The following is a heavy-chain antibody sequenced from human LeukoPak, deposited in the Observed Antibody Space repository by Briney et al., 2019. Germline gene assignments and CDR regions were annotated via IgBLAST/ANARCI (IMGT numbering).Heavy chain of an antibody. J-gene: IGHJ4*02. CDR1: GFTLSSYE. CDR3: AREASYGYAFDY. V-gene: IGHV3-48*03. CDR2: ISATSRTK. Sequence: GGSLRLSCAASGFTLSSYEMHWVRQAPGKGLEWISYISATSRTKFYTDSVKGRFTISRDNAKNSLYLQMNSLTAEDTAVYYCAREASYGYAFDYWGQGTLVTVSS. D-gene: IGHD5-12*01.